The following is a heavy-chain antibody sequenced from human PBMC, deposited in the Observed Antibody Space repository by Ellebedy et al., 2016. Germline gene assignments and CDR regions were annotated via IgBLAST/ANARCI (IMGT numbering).Heavy chain of an antibody. Sequence: GGSLRLXCAASGFTFSSYGMHWVRQAPGKGLEWVAVIWYDGSNKYYADSVKGRFTISRDNSKNTLYLQMNSLRAEDTAVYYCARDFEYSSPSYYFDYWGQGTLVTVSS. CDR2: IWYDGSNK. D-gene: IGHD6-6*01. CDR1: GFTFSSYG. CDR3: ARDFEYSSPSYYFDY. V-gene: IGHV3-33*01. J-gene: IGHJ4*02.